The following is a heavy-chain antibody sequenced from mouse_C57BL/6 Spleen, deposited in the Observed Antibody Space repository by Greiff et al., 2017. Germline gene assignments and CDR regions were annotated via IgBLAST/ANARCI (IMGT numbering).Heavy chain of an antibody. Sequence: VQLQQSGAELVRPGASVTLSCKASGYTFTDYEMHWVKQTPVHGLEWIGAIDPETGGTAYNQKFKGKAILTADKSSSTAYIELRSLTSEDSAVYYCTRPLIYDGYPHWFDYWGQGTTLTVSS. J-gene: IGHJ2*01. CDR3: TRPLIYDGYPHWFDY. CDR2: IDPETGGT. D-gene: IGHD2-3*01. CDR1: GYTFTDYE. V-gene: IGHV1-15*01.